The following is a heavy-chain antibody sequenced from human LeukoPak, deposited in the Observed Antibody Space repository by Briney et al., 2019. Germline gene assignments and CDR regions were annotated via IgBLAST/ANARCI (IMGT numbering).Heavy chain of an antibody. CDR2: INPHSGGT. Sequence: ASVKVSCKASGYTFTGYYIHWVRQAPGQGLEWMGWINPHSGGTNYAQKFQGKFTMTRDTSISTAYMELSRLRSDDTAVYYCARVLYDDILTGLNYWGQGTLVTVSS. J-gene: IGHJ4*02. CDR1: GYTFTGYY. D-gene: IGHD3-9*01. V-gene: IGHV1-2*02. CDR3: ARVLYDDILTGLNY.